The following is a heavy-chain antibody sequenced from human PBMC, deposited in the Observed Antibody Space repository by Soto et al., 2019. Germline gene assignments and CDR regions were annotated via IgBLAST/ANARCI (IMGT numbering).Heavy chain of an antibody. CDR1: GFTFSSYA. J-gene: IGHJ4*01. V-gene: IGHV3-23*01. CDR2: IDSSGGST. CDR3: ARRLLGATVTYFDY. D-gene: IGHD1-26*01. Sequence: GFTFSSYAMSWVRLAPGKVLEWVSSIDSSGGSTYYADSVKGRFTMSRDKSKNTLYLQMNSLRAEDTAVYYCARRLLGATVTYFDYWGQGTLVTVSS.